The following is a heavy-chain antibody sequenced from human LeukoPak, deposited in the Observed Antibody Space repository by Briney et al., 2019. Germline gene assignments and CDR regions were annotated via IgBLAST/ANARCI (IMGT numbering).Heavy chain of an antibody. D-gene: IGHD3-3*01. Sequence: SETLSLTCAVSGGSLSSNNWWSWVRQPPGKGLEWIGEIYHSGSANYNPSLKSRVTISVDTSKNQFSLKLSSVTAADTAVYYCARSAATIFGVVINDAFDIWGQGTMVTVSS. J-gene: IGHJ3*02. CDR2: IYHSGSA. CDR3: ARSAATIFGVVINDAFDI. V-gene: IGHV4-4*02. CDR1: GGSLSSNNW.